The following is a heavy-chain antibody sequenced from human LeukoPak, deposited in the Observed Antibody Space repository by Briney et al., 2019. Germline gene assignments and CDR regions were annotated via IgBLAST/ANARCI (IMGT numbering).Heavy chain of an antibody. D-gene: IGHD3-10*01. Sequence: SETLSLTCTVSGASMSSSSYYWGWIRQPPGKGLEWIGSIYYSGSTYYNPSLKSRVTISVDTSKNQFSLKLSSVTAADTAVYYCARDYYYGSGSYDYWGQGTLVTVSS. J-gene: IGHJ4*02. CDR2: IYYSGST. CDR1: GASMSSSSYY. V-gene: IGHV4-39*07. CDR3: ARDYYYGSGSYDY.